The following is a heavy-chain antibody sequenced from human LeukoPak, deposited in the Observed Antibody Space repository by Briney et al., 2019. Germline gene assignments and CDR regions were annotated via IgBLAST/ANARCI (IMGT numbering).Heavy chain of an antibody. V-gene: IGHV4-59*01. CDR3: ARVRGYCSGGSCGYNWFDP. CDR2: IYYSEST. D-gene: IGHD2-15*01. Sequence: SETLSLTCTVSGGSISSYYWSWIRQPPGKGLEWIGYIYYSESTNYNPSLKSRVTISVDTSKNQFSLKLSSVTAADTAVYYCARVRGYCSGGSCGYNWFDPWGQGTLVTVSS. CDR1: GGSISSYY. J-gene: IGHJ5*02.